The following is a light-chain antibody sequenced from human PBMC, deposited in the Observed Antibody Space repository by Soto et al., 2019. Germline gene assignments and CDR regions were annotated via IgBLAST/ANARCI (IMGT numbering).Light chain of an antibody. CDR3: ASYTMTNTLV. CDR2: SVN. CDR1: SNDFGNYKY. Sequence: QPVLNQPASVSGSPGQSITISCTGTSNDFGNYKYVSWYQHHPGKAPKLLLYSVNNRPSGVSDRFSGSKSITSASLTISGLQTADEAHYFCASYTMTNTLVFGGGTQLTVL. V-gene: IGLV2-14*01. J-gene: IGLJ2*01.